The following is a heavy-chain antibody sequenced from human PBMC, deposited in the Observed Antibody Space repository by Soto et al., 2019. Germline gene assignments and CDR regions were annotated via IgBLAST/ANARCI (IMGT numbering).Heavy chain of an antibody. D-gene: IGHD3-22*01. J-gene: IGHJ4*02. Sequence: PGGSLRLSCAASGFTFRSYSMNWVRQAPGKGLEWVSYISYTGSTIYYADSVRGRFTISRDNSKNSLYLQMNSLRAEDTAVYYCARGLRNYYDRSGLHYWGQGTLVTVSS. CDR2: ISYTGSTI. CDR1: GFTFRSYS. CDR3: ARGLRNYYDRSGLHY. V-gene: IGHV3-48*04.